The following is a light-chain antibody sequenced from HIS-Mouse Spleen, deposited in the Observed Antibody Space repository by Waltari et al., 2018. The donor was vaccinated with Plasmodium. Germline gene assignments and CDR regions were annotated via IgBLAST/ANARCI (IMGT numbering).Light chain of an antibody. J-gene: IGKJ4*01. CDR1: QSVSSY. V-gene: IGKV3-11*01. Sequence: EIVLTQSPATLSLSPGESATLSCRASQSVSSYLAWYHQKPGQAPRLLIYDASNRATGIPARFSGSGSGTDFTLTISSLEPEDFAVYYCQQRSNWPRVLTFGGGTKVEIK. CDR3: QQRSNWPRVLT. CDR2: DAS.